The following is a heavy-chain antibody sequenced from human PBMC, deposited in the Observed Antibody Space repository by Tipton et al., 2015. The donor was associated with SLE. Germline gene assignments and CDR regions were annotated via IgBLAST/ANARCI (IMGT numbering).Heavy chain of an antibody. CDR1: GYTFTGYY. CDR3: ATERPADHYYFYGMDV. J-gene: IGHJ6*02. CDR2: INPNSGGT. V-gene: IGHV1-2*02. D-gene: IGHD2-2*01. Sequence: QVQLVQSGAEVKKPGASVKVSCKASGYTFTGYYMHWVRQAPGQGLEWMGWINPNSGGTNYAQKFQGRVTMTRDTSISTAYMELSRLRSDDTAVYYCATERPADHYYFYGMDVWGQGTTVTVSS.